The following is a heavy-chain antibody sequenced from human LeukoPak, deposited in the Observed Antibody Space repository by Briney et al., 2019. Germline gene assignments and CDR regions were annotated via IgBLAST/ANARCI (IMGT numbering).Heavy chain of an antibody. V-gene: IGHV3-23*01. Sequence: GGSLRLSCAASRFTFDSYAMSWVRQAPGKGLEWVAGITGSGASTYHAESVKGRLTISRDNSKNTLYLQMNSLRAEDTAVYYCARDSSSWYGDYYFDYWGQGTLVTVSS. CDR2: ITGSGAST. CDR3: ARDSSSWYGDYYFDY. J-gene: IGHJ4*02. CDR1: RFTFDSYA. D-gene: IGHD6-13*01.